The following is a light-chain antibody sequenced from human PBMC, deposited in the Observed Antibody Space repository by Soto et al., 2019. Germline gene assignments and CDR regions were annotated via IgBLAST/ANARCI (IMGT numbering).Light chain of an antibody. CDR1: SSNIGAGYD. CDR3: QSYDSSLV. V-gene: IGLV1-40*01. J-gene: IGLJ2*01. Sequence: QSVLTQPPSVSGAPGQRVTISCTGSSSNIGAGYDVHWYQQLPGTVPKLLIYGNSNRPSGVPDRFSGSKSGTSASLAITGLQAEDEADYYCQSYDSSLVFSGGTKLTVL. CDR2: GNS.